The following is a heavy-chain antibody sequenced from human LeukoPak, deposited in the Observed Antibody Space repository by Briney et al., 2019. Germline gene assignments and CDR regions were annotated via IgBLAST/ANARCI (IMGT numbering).Heavy chain of an antibody. V-gene: IGHV4-34*01. Sequence: SETLSLTCAVYGGSFSGYYWSWIRQPPGKGLEWIGEINHSGSTNYNPSLKSRVTISVDTSKNQFSLKLSSVTAADTAVYYCARGITVVGYYFDQWGQGTLVTVSS. CDR2: INHSGST. CDR3: ARGITVVGYYFDQ. CDR1: GGSFSGYY. D-gene: IGHD4-23*01. J-gene: IGHJ4*02.